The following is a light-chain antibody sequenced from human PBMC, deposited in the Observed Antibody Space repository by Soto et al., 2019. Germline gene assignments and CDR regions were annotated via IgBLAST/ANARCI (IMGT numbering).Light chain of an antibody. CDR1: QNINNW. Sequence: DIQMTQSPAARAASIGGGGTITCRASQNINNWIAWYQQKPGKAPKFLIYDASTLESGVPSRFSGSGFGTDFSLTLRSLQPDDFGSYYCQHMRTFGQGTNADIK. J-gene: IGKJ1*01. CDR3: QHMRT. CDR2: DAS. V-gene: IGKV1-5*01.